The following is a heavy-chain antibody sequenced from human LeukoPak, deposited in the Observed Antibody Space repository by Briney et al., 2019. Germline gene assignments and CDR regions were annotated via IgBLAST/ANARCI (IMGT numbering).Heavy chain of an antibody. Sequence: PSQTLSLTCAVSGGSISSGGYSWSWIRQPPGKGLEWIGYIYHSGSTYYNPSLKSRVTISVDTSKNQFSLKLSSVTAADTAVYYCARAAGYRSGGSCYVFDYWGQGTLVTVSS. CDR1: GGSISSGGYS. CDR2: IYHSGST. CDR3: ARAAGYRSGGSCYVFDY. J-gene: IGHJ4*02. V-gene: IGHV4-30-2*05. D-gene: IGHD2-15*01.